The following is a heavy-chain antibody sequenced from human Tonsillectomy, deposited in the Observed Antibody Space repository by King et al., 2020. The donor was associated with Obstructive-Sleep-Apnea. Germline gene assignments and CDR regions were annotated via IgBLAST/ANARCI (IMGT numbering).Heavy chain of an antibody. V-gene: IGHV1-69*01. CDR1: GGTFSSYA. CDR3: ARVLRPPCGVVIFQNPPNYYYYGMDV. D-gene: IGHD3-3*01. CDR2: ILPIFGTA. J-gene: IGHJ6*02. Sequence: QLVQSGAEVKKPGSSVKVSCKASGGTFSSYAISWVRQAPGQGLEWMGGILPIFGTANYAQKFQGRVTITADESTSTAYMELSSLRSEDTAVYYCARVLRPPCGVVIFQNPPNYYYYGMDVWGQGTTVTVSS.